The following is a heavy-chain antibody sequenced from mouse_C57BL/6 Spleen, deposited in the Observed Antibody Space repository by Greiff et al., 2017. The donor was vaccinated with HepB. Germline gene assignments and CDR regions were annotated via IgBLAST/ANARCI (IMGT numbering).Heavy chain of an antibody. CDR1: GFTFSSYG. CDR2: ISSGGSYT. V-gene: IGHV5-6*01. J-gene: IGHJ2*01. D-gene: IGHD3-2*02. Sequence: EVKLMESGGDLVKPGGSLKLSCAASGFTFSSYGMSWVRQTPDKRLEWVATISSGGSYTYYPDSVKGRFTISRDNAKNTLYLQMSSLKSEDTAMYYCARHSDSSGFDYWGQGTTLTVSS. CDR3: ARHSDSSGFDY.